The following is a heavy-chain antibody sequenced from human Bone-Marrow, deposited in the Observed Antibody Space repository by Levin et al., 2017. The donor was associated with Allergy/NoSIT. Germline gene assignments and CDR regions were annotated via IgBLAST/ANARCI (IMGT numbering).Heavy chain of an antibody. D-gene: IGHD2-21*01. CDR1: GFTFGDVG. Sequence: AGGSLRLSCRTSGFTFGDVGLSWVRQAPGKGLELVGFISKGGRGATTQYAPSVRGRFSVTRDDSKRIAYLEMDSLKIEDTAVYYCARTIVVMNFPYYFDSWGQGTLVAVSS. V-gene: IGHV3-49*04. CDR2: ISKGGRGATT. CDR3: ARTIVVMNFPYYFDS. J-gene: IGHJ4*02.